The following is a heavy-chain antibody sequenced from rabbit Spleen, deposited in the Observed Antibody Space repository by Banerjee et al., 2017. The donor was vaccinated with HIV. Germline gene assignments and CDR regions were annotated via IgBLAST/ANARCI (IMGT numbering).Heavy chain of an antibody. CDR1: GFSFSSSYY. Sequence: QALEESGGGLVQPEGSLTLTCTASGFSFSSSYYMCWVRQAPGKGLEWIACIYTGDGVSTAYASWAKGRFTVSKTSSTTVTLQLNSLTAADTATYFCARDLVAVIGWNFNLWGQGTLVTVS. CDR2: IYTGDGVST. CDR3: ARDLVAVIGWNFNL. J-gene: IGHJ4*01. D-gene: IGHD1-1*01. V-gene: IGHV1S40*01.